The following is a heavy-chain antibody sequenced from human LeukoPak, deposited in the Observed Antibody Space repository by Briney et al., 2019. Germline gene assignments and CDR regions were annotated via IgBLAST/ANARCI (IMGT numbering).Heavy chain of an antibody. CDR3: AKDTLTSSMPGEYFQH. D-gene: IGHD2/OR15-2a*01. CDR1: GFIFSTYT. CDR2: ISSDSSYI. J-gene: IGHJ1*01. Sequence: GGSLRLSCAASGFIFSTYTMNWVRQAPGKGLEWVSFISSDSSYIYYADSVKGRFTISRDNAKNSLYLQMNSLRAEDTAVYYCAKDTLTSSMPGEYFQHWGQGTLVTVSS. V-gene: IGHV3-21*01.